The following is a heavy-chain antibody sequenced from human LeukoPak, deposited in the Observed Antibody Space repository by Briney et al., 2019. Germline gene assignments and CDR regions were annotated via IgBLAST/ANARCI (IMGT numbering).Heavy chain of an antibody. D-gene: IGHD6-13*01. V-gene: IGHV1-69*01. CDR2: IIPIFGTA. CDR3: ARLYPTTLTSYSSSL. Sequence: ASVKVSCKASGGTFSSYAISWVRQAPGQGLEWMGGIIPIFGTANYAQKFQGRVTITADESTSTAYMELSSLRSEDTAVYYCARLYPTTLTSYSSSLWGQGTLVTVSS. J-gene: IGHJ4*02. CDR1: GGTFSSYA.